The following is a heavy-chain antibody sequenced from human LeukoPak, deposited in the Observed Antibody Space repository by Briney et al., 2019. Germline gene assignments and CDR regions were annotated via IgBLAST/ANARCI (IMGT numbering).Heavy chain of an antibody. J-gene: IGHJ5*02. CDR3: ARQVQGGDWFDP. D-gene: IGHD3-16*01. CDR1: GYSFTRYL. V-gene: IGHV5-51*01. Sequence: GDPLKISCKGSGYSFTRYLIGRVRQMPGKGLGWMGIIYPGDSDTRYSPSFQGQVTISADKSISTAYLQWSSLKASDTAMYYCARQVQGGDWFDPWGQGTLVTVSS. CDR2: IYPGDSDT.